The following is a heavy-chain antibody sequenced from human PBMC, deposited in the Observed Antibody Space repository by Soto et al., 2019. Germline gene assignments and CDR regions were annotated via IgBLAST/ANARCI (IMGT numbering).Heavy chain of an antibody. D-gene: IGHD3-22*01. CDR1: GYTFTSYA. J-gene: IGHJ4*02. CDR3: ARVYDSSGYSDY. V-gene: IGHV1-3*01. CDR2: INAGNGNT. Sequence: QVQLVQSGAEVKKPGASVKVSCKASGYTFTSYAMPWVRQSPGHRLERMGWINAGNGNTQYSQKFQGRVTITRDTSASTAYMELSSLRSEDTAVYYCARVYDSSGYSDYWGQGTLVTVSS.